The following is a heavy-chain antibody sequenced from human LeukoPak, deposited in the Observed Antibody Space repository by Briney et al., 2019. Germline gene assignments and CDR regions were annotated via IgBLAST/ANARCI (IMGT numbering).Heavy chain of an antibody. V-gene: IGHV3-23*01. CDR1: GFTFSSYA. Sequence: GGSLRLSCAASGFTFSSYAMSWVRQAPGKGLEWLSSISGSGSSTYYEDSVKGRFTISRDNSKNTLYLQMNSLRAEDTAVYYCAKDTVAVAALFDPWGQGTLVTVSS. D-gene: IGHD6-19*01. CDR2: ISGSGSST. J-gene: IGHJ5*02. CDR3: AKDTVAVAALFDP.